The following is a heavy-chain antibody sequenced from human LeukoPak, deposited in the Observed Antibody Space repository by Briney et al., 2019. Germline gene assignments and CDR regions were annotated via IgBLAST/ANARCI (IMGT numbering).Heavy chain of an antibody. CDR3: AKERTTTPYDAFDI. V-gene: IGHV3-11*01. Sequence: PGGSLRLSCAAPGFTFSDYYMSWIRQAPGKGLEWVSYISSSGSTIYYADSVKGRFTISRDNAKNSLYLQMNSLRAEDTAVYYCAKERTTTPYDAFDIWGQGTMVTVSS. J-gene: IGHJ3*02. CDR2: ISSSGSTI. D-gene: IGHD4-17*01. CDR1: GFTFSDYY.